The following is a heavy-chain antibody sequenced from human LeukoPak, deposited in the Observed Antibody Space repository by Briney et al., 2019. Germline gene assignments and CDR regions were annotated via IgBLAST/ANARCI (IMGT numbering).Heavy chain of an antibody. CDR2: IYNSGST. V-gene: IGHV4-59*12. J-gene: IGHJ4*02. Sequence: SETLSLTCSVSGGSISSYYWSWIRQPPGKGLEWIGYIYNSGSTDYNPSFKTRVTMSIDTSKNQFSLKLSSVTAADTAVYYCARFRIQVALDYWGQGTLVTVSS. CDR3: ARFRIQVALDY. D-gene: IGHD2-15*01. CDR1: GGSISSYY.